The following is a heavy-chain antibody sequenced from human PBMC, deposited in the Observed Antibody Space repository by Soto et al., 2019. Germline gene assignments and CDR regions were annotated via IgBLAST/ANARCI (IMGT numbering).Heavy chain of an antibody. CDR3: ARISYQLRAGGVPYALAI. V-gene: IGHV3-11*01. CDR2: ISSSGSTI. CDR1: GFTFSDYY. J-gene: IGHJ3*02. Sequence: RGSLRLSCAASGFTFSDYYMSGIRQAPGKGLEWVSYISSSGSTIYYADSVKGRFTISRDNAKNSLYLQMNSLRAEDTAMYYCARISYQLRAGGVPYALAIWGQRSMVTGS. D-gene: IGHD2-2*01.